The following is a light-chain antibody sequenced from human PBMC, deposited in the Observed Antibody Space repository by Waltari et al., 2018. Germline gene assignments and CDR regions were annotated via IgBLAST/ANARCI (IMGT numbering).Light chain of an antibody. CDR2: KNN. CDR3: AAWDDSLSGLV. V-gene: IGLV1-47*01. CDR1: SPNTGRNY. Sequence: QSVLTQPPSASGTPGQKVTIPCHGRSPNTGRNYGDRYQQLPGTAPKLLIFKNNQRPSGVPDRFSDSKSGTSASLAINGLRSEDEADYYCAAWDDSLSGLVLGGGTKVTVL. J-gene: IGLJ3*02.